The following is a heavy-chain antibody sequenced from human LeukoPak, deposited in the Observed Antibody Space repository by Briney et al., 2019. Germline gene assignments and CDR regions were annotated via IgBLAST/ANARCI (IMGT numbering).Heavy chain of an antibody. CDR3: ARVNYDILTGYHHYYFDY. CDR2: IYTSGST. J-gene: IGHJ4*02. D-gene: IGHD3-9*01. V-gene: IGHV4-4*07. Sequence: SETLSLTCTVSGGSISRYYWSWIRQPAGKGLEWIGRIYTSGSTNYNPSLESRVTMSVDTSKNQFSLKLSSVTAADTAVYYCARVNYDILTGYHHYYFDYWGQGTLVTVSS. CDR1: GGSISRYY.